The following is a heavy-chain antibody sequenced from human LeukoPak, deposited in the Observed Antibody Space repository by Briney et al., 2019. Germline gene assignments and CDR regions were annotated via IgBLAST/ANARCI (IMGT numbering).Heavy chain of an antibody. V-gene: IGHV3-53*01. D-gene: IGHD2-21*02. J-gene: IGHJ6*03. CDR1: GFTVSTKH. CDR3: ARDREVVTAKAQMDV. Sequence: GGSLRLSCAVSGFTVSTKHMSWVRQAQGGGLEWVSVIYNDGNTYYTGSVKGGFTISRENSKNTSFLKMNSMRVEDTAVYYCARDREVVTAKAQMDVWGKGTTVTVSS. CDR2: IYNDGNT.